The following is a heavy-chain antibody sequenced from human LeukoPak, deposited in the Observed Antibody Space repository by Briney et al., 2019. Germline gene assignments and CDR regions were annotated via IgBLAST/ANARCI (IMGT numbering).Heavy chain of an antibody. V-gene: IGHV3-23*01. CDR2: ISGSGGTI. CDR1: GFTFSNYA. J-gene: IGHJ4*02. CDR3: ARDFYGDFSKFDY. D-gene: IGHD4-17*01. Sequence: GGSLRLSCVASGFTFSNYAMSWVRQAPEKGLEWVSVISGSGGTIHDADSVKGRFTISRDNSKNTLYLQMNSLRAEDTAVYYCARDFYGDFSKFDYWGQGTLVTVSS.